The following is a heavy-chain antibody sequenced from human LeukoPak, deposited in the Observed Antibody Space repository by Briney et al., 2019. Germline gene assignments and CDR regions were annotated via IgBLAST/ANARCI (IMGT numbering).Heavy chain of an antibody. CDR3: ARANGGYAFDY. CDR1: GGSISSGGYS. J-gene: IGHJ4*02. CDR2: IYHSGST. D-gene: IGHD5-12*01. Sequence: SETLSLTCAVSGGSISSGGYSWSWIRQPPGKGLEWIGYIYHSGSTYYNPSLKSRVTISVDRSKNQFSLKLSSVTAADTAVYYCARANGGYAFDYWGQGTLVTVSS. V-gene: IGHV4-30-2*01.